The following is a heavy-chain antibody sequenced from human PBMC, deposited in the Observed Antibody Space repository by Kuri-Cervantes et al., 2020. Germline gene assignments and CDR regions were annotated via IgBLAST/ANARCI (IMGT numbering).Heavy chain of an antibody. CDR3: AREWAIRYCSGGSCYLGYYYYGMDV. CDR2: ISYDGSNK. CDR1: GFTFSSYA. Sequence: GGSLRLSCAASGFTFSSYAMHWVRQAPGKGLEWVAVISYDGSNKYYADPVKGRFTISRDNSKNTLYLQMNSLRAEDTAVYYCAREWAIRYCSGGSCYLGYYYYGMDVWGQGTTVTVSS. J-gene: IGHJ6*02. V-gene: IGHV3-30*07. D-gene: IGHD2-15*01.